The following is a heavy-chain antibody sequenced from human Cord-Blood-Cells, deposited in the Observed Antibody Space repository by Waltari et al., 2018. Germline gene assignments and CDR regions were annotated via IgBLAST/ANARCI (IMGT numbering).Heavy chain of an antibody. CDR3: ATGQVGATGGFDY. V-gene: IGHV1-24*01. CDR1: GYTLTELS. Sequence: QVQLVQSGAEVKKPGASVKVSCKVSGYTLTELSMHWVRQAPGIGLEWLGGFDPDDGETIYTQSVRGRVTMTEETSTDTAYMELSSLRSEDTAVYYCATGQVGATGGFDYWGQGTLVTVSS. J-gene: IGHJ4*02. D-gene: IGHD1-26*01. CDR2: FDPDDGET.